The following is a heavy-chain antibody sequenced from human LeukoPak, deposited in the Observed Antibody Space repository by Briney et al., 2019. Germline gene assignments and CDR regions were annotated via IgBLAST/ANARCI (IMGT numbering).Heavy chain of an antibody. CDR3: ARRGGTLRPDAFDI. CDR2: IYNSGST. Sequence: PSETLSLTCTVSGGSISSYYWSWIRQPPGKGLEWIGYIYNSGSTNYNPSLKSRVTKSVDTSKNQFSLKLSSVTAADTAVYYCARRGGTLRPDAFDIWGQGTMVTVSS. J-gene: IGHJ3*02. V-gene: IGHV4-59*08. D-gene: IGHD1-14*01. CDR1: GGSISSYY.